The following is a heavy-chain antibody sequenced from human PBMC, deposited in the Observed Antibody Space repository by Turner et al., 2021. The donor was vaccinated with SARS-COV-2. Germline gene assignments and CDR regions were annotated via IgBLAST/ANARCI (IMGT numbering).Heavy chain of an antibody. Sequence: VQLVASGGGVVQPGRSLSLSCAASGFTFITSGMHWVRQAPGKGLEWVAVIWYDGSDKYYADSVKGRFTISRDNSKNTLYLQMNNLRAEDTAVYYCARSTVTTPPDYWGQGTLVTVSS. V-gene: IGHV3-33*01. D-gene: IGHD4-17*01. CDR1: GFTFITSG. J-gene: IGHJ4*02. CDR2: IWYDGSDK. CDR3: ARSTVTTPPDY.